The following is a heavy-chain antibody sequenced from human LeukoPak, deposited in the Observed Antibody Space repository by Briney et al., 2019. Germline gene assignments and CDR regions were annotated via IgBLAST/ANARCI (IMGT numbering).Heavy chain of an antibody. J-gene: IGHJ4*02. CDR2: IYYSGST. CDR3: ARVGFNFWSGYVFDY. CDR1: GGSISSSSYY. Sequence: SETLSLTCTVSGGSISSSSYYWGWIRQPPGKGLEWIGSIYYSGSTYYNPSLKSRVTISVDTSKNQFSLKLSSVTAADTAVYYCARVGFNFWSGYVFDYWGQGTLVTVSS. D-gene: IGHD3-3*01. V-gene: IGHV4-39*07.